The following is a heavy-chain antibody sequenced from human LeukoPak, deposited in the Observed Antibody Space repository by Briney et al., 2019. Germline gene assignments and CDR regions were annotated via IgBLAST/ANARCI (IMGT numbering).Heavy chain of an antibody. D-gene: IGHD5-24*01. J-gene: IGHJ3*02. CDR1: GYSISRGSY. CDR2: VHHSGSG. Sequence: SETLSLTCAVSGYSISRGSYWGWIRQPPGKGLEWIGSVHHSGSGYYNPSLKSRVTISVDTSKNQFPMKLTSVTAADTAVYYCAVGLHSGQFAFDIWGQGTMVTVSS. CDR3: AVGLHSGQFAFDI. V-gene: IGHV4-38-2*01.